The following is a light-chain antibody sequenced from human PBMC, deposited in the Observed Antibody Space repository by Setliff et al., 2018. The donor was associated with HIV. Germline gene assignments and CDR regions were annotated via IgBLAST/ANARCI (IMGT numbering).Light chain of an antibody. CDR1: SSDVGGYNY. J-gene: IGLJ1*01. Sequence: QSALTQPASVSGSPGQSITISCTGTSSDVGGYNYVSWYQQHPGKAPKLMIYDVSNRPSGVSNRFSGSKSGNTASLTISGLQAEDEADYYCSSYTSSSTLAVVGNGTKGTV. CDR3: SSYTSSSTLAV. CDR2: DVS. V-gene: IGLV2-14*01.